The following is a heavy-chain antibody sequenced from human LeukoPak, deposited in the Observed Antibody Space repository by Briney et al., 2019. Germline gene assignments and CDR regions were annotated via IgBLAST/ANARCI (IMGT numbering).Heavy chain of an antibody. CDR3: ARIGYYGSGSYFDY. CDR1: GYTFTGYY. D-gene: IGHD3-10*01. J-gene: IGHJ4*02. Sequence: ASVKVSCKASGYTFTGYYMHWVRQAPGQGLEWMGWINPNSGGTNYAQKFQGRVTMTRDTSISTAYMELSRLRSDDTAVYYCARIGYYGSGSYFDYWGQGTLVTVSS. CDR2: INPNSGGT. V-gene: IGHV1-2*02.